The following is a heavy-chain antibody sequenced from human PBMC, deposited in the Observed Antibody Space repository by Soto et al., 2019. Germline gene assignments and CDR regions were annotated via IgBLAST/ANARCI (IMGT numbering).Heavy chain of an antibody. D-gene: IGHD6-19*01. CDR3: ARERSSGWTFDY. CDR1: GFTVSTYS. Sequence: EVQLVESGGDLVQPGGSLRLSCAASGFTVSTYSMNWVRQAPGKGLEWVSSISSSSTIYYADSVKGRFTISRDNVQNSLYLQMHSLRAEDTAVYYCARERSSGWTFDYWGQGTLGTVSS. CDR2: ISSSSTI. V-gene: IGHV3-48*01. J-gene: IGHJ4*02.